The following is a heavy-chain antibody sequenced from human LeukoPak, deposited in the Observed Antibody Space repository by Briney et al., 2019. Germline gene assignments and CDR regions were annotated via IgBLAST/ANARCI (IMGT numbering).Heavy chain of an antibody. CDR2: ISVTGGST. CDR3: AKGGNSGTYQVDY. Sequence: GGSLRLSCAASGFTFTNYAMSWVRQAPGKGLEWDSAISVTGGSTYYADSVKGRFTISRDNSKNTLYLQINSLSADDTAVYYCAKGGNSGTYQVDYWGQGSLVTVSS. V-gene: IGHV3-23*01. J-gene: IGHJ4*02. CDR1: GFTFTNYA. D-gene: IGHD1-26*01.